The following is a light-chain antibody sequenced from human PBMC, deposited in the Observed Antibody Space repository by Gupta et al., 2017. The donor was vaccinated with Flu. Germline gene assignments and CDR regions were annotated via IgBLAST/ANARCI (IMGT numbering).Light chain of an antibody. CDR3: KRGRRPRT. CDR1: QRRVYNNGITY. J-gene: IGKJ2*01. CDR2: EVS. V-gene: IGKV2-30*01. Sequence: PVTLGQPACSSCRSSQRRVYNNGITYMSWLQKKPSQSPRRIIYEVSKRDWGGPDRFSGSGGGTDFTLKSSRVEAEDGGVYYCKRGRRPRTFGQGTKVEI.